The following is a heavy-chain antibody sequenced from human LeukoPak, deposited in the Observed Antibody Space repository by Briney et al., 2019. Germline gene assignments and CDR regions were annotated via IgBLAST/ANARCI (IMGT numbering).Heavy chain of an antibody. Sequence: AGGSLRLSCTASGFTFSTYPMTRVRQAPGKGLEWVSVISSSGDTTSYADSVKGRFAISRDNSKNTLSLQMNSLRAEDTAVYYCAKDNGLGSFYIFDYWGQGTLVTVSS. CDR1: GFTFSTYP. CDR2: ISSSGDTT. V-gene: IGHV3-23*01. CDR3: AKDNGLGSFYIFDY. J-gene: IGHJ4*02. D-gene: IGHD3-10*01.